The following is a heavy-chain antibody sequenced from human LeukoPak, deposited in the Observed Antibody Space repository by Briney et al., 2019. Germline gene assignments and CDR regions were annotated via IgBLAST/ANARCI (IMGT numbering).Heavy chain of an antibody. CDR1: GFTFSSYR. D-gene: IGHD6-13*01. Sequence: GGSLRLSCAASGFTFSSYRMNWVRQAPGKGLEWVSSISSSSSYIYYADSVKGRFTISRDNAKNSLYLQMNSLRAEDTAVYYCARVGASSIAAAGLFDYWGQGTLVTVSS. CDR2: ISSSSSYI. J-gene: IGHJ4*02. V-gene: IGHV3-21*01. CDR3: ARVGASSIAAAGLFDY.